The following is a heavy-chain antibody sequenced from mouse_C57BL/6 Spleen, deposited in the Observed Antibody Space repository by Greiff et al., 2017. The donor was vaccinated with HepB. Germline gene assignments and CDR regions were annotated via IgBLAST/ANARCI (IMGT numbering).Heavy chain of an antibody. CDR1: GYTFTEYT. CDR3: ARHEERGLLQAGAMDY. CDR2: FYPGSGSI. J-gene: IGHJ4*01. V-gene: IGHV1-62-2*01. D-gene: IGHD2-3*01. Sequence: VQLQESGAELVKPGASVKLSCKASGYTFTEYTIHWVKQRSGQGLEWIGWFYPGSGSIKYNEKFKDKATLTADKSSSTVYMELSRLTSEDSAVYFCARHEERGLLQAGAMDYWGQGTSVTVSS.